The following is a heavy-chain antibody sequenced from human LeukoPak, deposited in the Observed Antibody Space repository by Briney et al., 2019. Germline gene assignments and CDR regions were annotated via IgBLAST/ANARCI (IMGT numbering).Heavy chain of an antibody. Sequence: GGSLRLSCAASGFAFINAWMAWVRQAPGKGLEWVGHIKTKADGETTDYAAPVKGRFTISRDNSKNTLYLEVISLTAEDTAVYYCAKDDAWLRFGEWSQGTLVTVSS. CDR2: IKTKADGETT. CDR1: GFAFINAW. D-gene: IGHD3-10*01. J-gene: IGHJ4*02. V-gene: IGHV3-15*01. CDR3: AKDDAWLRFGE.